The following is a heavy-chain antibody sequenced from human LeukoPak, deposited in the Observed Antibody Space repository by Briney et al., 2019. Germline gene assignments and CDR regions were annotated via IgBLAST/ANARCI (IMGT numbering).Heavy chain of an antibody. CDR1: GFIFSTYA. D-gene: IGHD2-2*01. V-gene: IGHV3-23*01. Sequence: PGGSLRLSCAASGFIFSTYAISWVRQAPGKGLEDVSSITGRAISTYYGGSVKGMFTISRDNSQNTLYLQLNSLRDEDTDVYYRALHQHCSSGSCYDGYYDYWGQGTLVTVSS. J-gene: IGHJ4*02. CDR3: ALHQHCSSGSCYDGYYDY. CDR2: ITGRAIST.